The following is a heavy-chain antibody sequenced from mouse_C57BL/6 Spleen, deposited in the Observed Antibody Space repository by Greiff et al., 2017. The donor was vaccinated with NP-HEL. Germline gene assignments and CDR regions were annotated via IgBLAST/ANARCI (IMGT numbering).Heavy chain of an antibody. J-gene: IGHJ1*03. CDR3: ARREYYGSPLYFDV. V-gene: IGHV1-76*01. CDR1: GYTFTDYY. CDR2: IYPGSGNT. D-gene: IGHD1-1*01. Sequence: VQLQQSGAELVRPGASVKLSCKASGYTFTDYYINWVKQRPGQGLEWIARIYPGSGNTYYNEKFKGKATLTAEKSSSTAYMQLSSLTSEDSAVYFCARREYYGSPLYFDVWGTGTTVTVSS.